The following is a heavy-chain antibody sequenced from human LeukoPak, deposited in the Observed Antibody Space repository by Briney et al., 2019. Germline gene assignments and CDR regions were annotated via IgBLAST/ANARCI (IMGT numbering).Heavy chain of an antibody. Sequence: ASVKVSCKASGYTFTNYDINWVRQAAGQGLQWMGWMNPNSGNTGYAQKFQGRVTITRNTSINTAYMELSSLRSEDTAVYYCARQMLIGSSDDAFDIWGQGTMVTVSS. CDR3: ARQMLIGSSDDAFDI. CDR2: MNPNSGNT. CDR1: GYTFTNYD. J-gene: IGHJ3*02. V-gene: IGHV1-8*03. D-gene: IGHD6-6*01.